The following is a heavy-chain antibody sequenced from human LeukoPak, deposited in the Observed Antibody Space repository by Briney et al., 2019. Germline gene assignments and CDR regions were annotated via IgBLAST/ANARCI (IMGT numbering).Heavy chain of an antibody. Sequence: GGSLRLSCAASGFTFSNYDMHWVRQATGKGLEWVSGIGIAGDTYHVDSVKGRFTISRDNAKNSLYLQMNSLRAGDTAVYYCVRASRLTAAEFDYWGQGTLVTVSS. D-gene: IGHD2-2*01. CDR1: GFTFSNYD. CDR3: VRASRLTAAEFDY. J-gene: IGHJ4*02. V-gene: IGHV3-13*01. CDR2: IGIAGDT.